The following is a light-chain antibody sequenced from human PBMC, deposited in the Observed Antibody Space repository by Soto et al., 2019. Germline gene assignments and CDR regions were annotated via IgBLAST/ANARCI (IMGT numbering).Light chain of an antibody. V-gene: IGKV1-39*01. J-gene: IGKJ1*01. CDR1: QSISSY. Sequence: DIQMTQSPSSLSAYVGDRVTITCRASQSISSYLNWYQQKPGKAPKLQIYAASSLESGVPSRFSGSGTGTDFTLTISSLPPEDFATYYCQQSYSTLWTFGQGTKVEIK. CDR2: AAS. CDR3: QQSYSTLWT.